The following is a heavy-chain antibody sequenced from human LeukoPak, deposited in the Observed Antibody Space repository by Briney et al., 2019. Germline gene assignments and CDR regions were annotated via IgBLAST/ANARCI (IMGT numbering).Heavy chain of an antibody. Sequence: GGSLRLSCAASGFTFSNFAMNWVRQAPGKGLEWVSGISDRGSSTYYADSVKGRFTISRDNSKNTLYLQMSSLRAEDTAVYYCARGPRVSHKYYFDYWGQGTLVTVSS. CDR1: GFTFSNFA. CDR3: ARGPRVSHKYYFDY. J-gene: IGHJ4*02. V-gene: IGHV3-23*01. CDR2: ISDRGSST.